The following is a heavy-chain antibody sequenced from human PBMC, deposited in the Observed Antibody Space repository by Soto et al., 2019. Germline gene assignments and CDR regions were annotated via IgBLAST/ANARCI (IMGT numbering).Heavy chain of an antibody. V-gene: IGHV1-69*01. CDR1: GGTFKKFA. CDR3: ARGGKFHSEDLWEASYSHGLDV. Sequence: QVQLVQSGPEVKKPGSSVKVSCEASGGTFKKFAISWVRQAPGQGLEWMGGTLPFLGSSKYPQKFQGRVTIAGAESATTTYRELTGLTSEDTAVYYWARGGKFHSEDLWEASYSHGLDVWGQGTTVTVSS. J-gene: IGHJ6*02. D-gene: IGHD1-26*01. CDR2: TLPFLGSS.